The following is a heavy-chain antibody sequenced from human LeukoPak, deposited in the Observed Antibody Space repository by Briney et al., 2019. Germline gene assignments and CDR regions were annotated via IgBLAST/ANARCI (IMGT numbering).Heavy chain of an antibody. Sequence: GGSLRLSCAASGFTFSSYAMSWVRQAPGKGLEWVSAISGSGGSTYYADSVKGRFTISRDNSKNTLYLQMNSLRAEDTAVYYGAKGRSSSPVVYYFDYWGQGTLVTVSS. CDR1: GFTFSSYA. D-gene: IGHD6-6*01. CDR3: AKGRSSSPVVYYFDY. CDR2: ISGSGGST. J-gene: IGHJ4*02. V-gene: IGHV3-23*01.